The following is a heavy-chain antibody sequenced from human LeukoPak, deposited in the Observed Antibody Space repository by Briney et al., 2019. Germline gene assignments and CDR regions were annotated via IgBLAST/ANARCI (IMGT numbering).Heavy chain of an antibody. CDR2: IIPILGIA. D-gene: IGHD3-22*01. CDR3: ASLYYYDSSGYYADQGWFDP. J-gene: IGHJ5*02. V-gene: IGHV1-69*04. Sequence: SVKVSCKASGGTFSSYAISWVRQAPGQGLEWMGRIIPILGIANYAQKFQGRVTITADKSTSTAYMELSSLRSEDTAVYYRASLYYYDSSGYYADQGWFDPWGQGTLVTVSS. CDR1: GGTFSSYA.